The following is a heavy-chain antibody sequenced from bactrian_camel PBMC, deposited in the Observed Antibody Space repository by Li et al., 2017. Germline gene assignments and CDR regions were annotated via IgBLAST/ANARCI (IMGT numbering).Heavy chain of an antibody. Sequence: DVQLVESGGGSVQPGGSLRLSCAASGYTFSTYAMGWVRQVPGKGLEWVSAINSGGGNTYYADSVKGRFTISRDNAKNTLYLQLNSLKTEDTAMYYCAKVATVVAGTRLISPFGYWGQGTQVTVS. CDR2: INSGGGNT. D-gene: IGHD6*01. CDR3: AKVATVVAGTRLISPFGY. CDR1: GYTFSTYA. J-gene: IGHJ6*01. V-gene: IGHV3S31*01.